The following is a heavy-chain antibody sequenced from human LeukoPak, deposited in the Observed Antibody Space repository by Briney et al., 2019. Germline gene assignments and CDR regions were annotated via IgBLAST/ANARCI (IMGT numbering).Heavy chain of an antibody. J-gene: IGHJ4*02. V-gene: IGHV4-39*01. CDR1: GDSISSGTYY. D-gene: IGHD6-13*01. Sequence: PSETLSLTCTVSGDSISSGTYYWGWIRQPPGKGLEWIGSIYYSGSTYYNPSLKSRVTISVDTSKNQFSLKLSSVTAADTAVYYCARRGNSFFDYWGQGTLVTVSS. CDR3: ARRGNSFFDY. CDR2: IYYSGST.